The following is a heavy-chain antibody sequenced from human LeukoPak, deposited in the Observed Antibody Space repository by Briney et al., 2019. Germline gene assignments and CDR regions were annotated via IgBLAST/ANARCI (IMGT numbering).Heavy chain of an antibody. J-gene: IGHJ2*01. D-gene: IGHD3-9*01. Sequence: PGGSLRLSCAASGFTFSGFTMSWVRQAPGKGLEWVSGILSTGSRTYYADSVKGRFTVSRDNSKNMLYLQMNSLRVEDTAVYYCAKDFKKDGKNDIDYWGRGTLVTVSS. V-gene: IGHV3-23*01. CDR1: GFTFSGFT. CDR2: ILSTGSRT. CDR3: AKDFKKDGKNDIDY.